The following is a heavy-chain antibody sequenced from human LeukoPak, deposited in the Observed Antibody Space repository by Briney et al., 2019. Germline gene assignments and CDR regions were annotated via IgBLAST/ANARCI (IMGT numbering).Heavy chain of an antibody. CDR2: IHTSGRT. CDR1: GDSISSGSYY. CDR3: ARGVTYYYDSSGHLY. Sequence: SETLSLTCTVPGDSISSGSYYWSWIRPPAGKGLEWIGRIHTSGRTNYNPSLKSRVTISADTSKNQFSLKLSSVTAADTAVYYCARGVTYYYDSSGHLYWGQGTLVTVSS. V-gene: IGHV4-61*02. J-gene: IGHJ4*02. D-gene: IGHD3-22*01.